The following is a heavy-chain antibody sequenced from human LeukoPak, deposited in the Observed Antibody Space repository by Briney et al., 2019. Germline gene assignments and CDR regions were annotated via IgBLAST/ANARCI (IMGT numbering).Heavy chain of an antibody. CDR2: INPNSGGT. CDR1: GYTFTGYY. CDR3: ARSGGRVVANAFDI. J-gene: IGHJ3*02. V-gene: IGHV1-2*04. D-gene: IGHD2-8*02. Sequence: ASVKVSCKASGYTFTGYYMHWVRQAPGQGLEWMGWINPNSGGTNYAQKFQGWVTRTRDTSISTAYMDLSRLRSDDTAVYYCARSGGRVVANAFDIWGQGTMVTVSS.